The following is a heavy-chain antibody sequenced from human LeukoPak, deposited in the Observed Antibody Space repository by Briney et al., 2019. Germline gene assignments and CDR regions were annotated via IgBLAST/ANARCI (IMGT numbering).Heavy chain of an antibody. D-gene: IGHD4-17*01. CDR1: GFTFDDYA. CDR3: AKDGADYGDYYYCGMDV. J-gene: IGHJ6*02. Sequence: GGSLRLSCAASGFTFDDYAMHWVRQVPGKGLEWVSLISGDGDSTYYADSAKGRFTISRDNSKNALYLQMNSLKTEDTALYYCAKDGADYGDYYYCGMDVWGQGTTVTVSS. V-gene: IGHV3-43*02. CDR2: ISGDGDST.